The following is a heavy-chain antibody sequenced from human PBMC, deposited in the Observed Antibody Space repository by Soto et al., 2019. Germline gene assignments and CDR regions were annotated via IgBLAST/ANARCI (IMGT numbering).Heavy chain of an antibody. CDR1: GFTFSSYA. D-gene: IGHD3-3*01. J-gene: IGHJ4*02. CDR3: AKGRYDFWSGYPYFDY. CDR2: ISGSGGST. Sequence: TGGSLRLSCAASGFTFSSYAMSWVRQAPGKGLEWVSAISGSGGSTYYADSVKGRFTISRDNSKNTLYLQMNSLRAEDTAVYYCAKGRYDFWSGYPYFDYWGQGTLVTVSS. V-gene: IGHV3-23*01.